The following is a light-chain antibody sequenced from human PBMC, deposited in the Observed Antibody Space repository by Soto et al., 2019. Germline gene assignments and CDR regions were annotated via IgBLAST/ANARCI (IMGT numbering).Light chain of an antibody. J-gene: IGKJ1*01. CDR1: QSVLYSSNRKNY. CDR2: WAS. CDR3: QQSYGTPQP. Sequence: DRVRTSSPDVLAVSMGDRATINCKSSQSVLYSSNRKNYLAWYQQKPGQPPKLLIYWASTRESGVPDRFSGSGSGTDFTLTISSLQAEDVTVYYCQQSYGTPQPFGQGTKV. V-gene: IGKV4-1*01.